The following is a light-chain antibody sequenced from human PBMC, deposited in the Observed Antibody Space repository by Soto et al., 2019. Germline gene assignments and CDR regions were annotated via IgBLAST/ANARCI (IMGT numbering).Light chain of an antibody. CDR3: QQYDTYWT. J-gene: IGKJ1*01. V-gene: IGKV1-5*01. Sequence: DIQMTQSPSTLSASVGDRVTITFRASQSIGTWLAWYQQKPGKAPKLLISDASNLQGGVPSRFSGSGSGTEFTLTISSLQPDDFATYNCQQYDTYWTFGQGTKVDIK. CDR1: QSIGTW. CDR2: DAS.